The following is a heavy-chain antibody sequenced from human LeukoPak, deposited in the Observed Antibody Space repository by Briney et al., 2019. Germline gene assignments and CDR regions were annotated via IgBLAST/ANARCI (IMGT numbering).Heavy chain of an antibody. CDR2: ISYDGTNK. J-gene: IGHJ4*02. Sequence: PGGSLRLPCAASGFTFSSYAMHWVCQAPGKGLERVTLISYDGTNKYYADSVKGRFTISRDNSKNTLYLQMNSLRAEDTAVYYCASGTGDSSSWFLLLDYWGQGTLVTVSS. D-gene: IGHD6-13*01. V-gene: IGHV3-30-3*01. CDR1: GFTFSSYA. CDR3: ASGTGDSSSWFLLLDY.